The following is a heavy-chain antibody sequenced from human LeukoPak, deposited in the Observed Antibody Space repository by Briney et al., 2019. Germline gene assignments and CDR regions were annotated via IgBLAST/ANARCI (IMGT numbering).Heavy chain of an antibody. J-gene: IGHJ5*02. Sequence: ASVKVSCKASGGTFSSYAISWVRQAPGQGLEWMGGIIPIFGTANYAQKFQGRVTITADESTSTAYMELSSLRSEDTAVYYCASRGPSSTSFNNWFDPWGQETLVTVSS. V-gene: IGHV1-69*13. CDR1: GGTFSSYA. D-gene: IGHD2-2*01. CDR3: ASRGPSSTSFNNWFDP. CDR2: IIPIFGTA.